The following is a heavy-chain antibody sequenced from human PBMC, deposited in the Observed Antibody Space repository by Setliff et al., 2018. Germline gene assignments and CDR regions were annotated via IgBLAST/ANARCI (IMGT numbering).Heavy chain of an antibody. CDR3: AVGDSKSSPTVYYYMGV. Sequence: SVKVSCKASGGTFNSFSITWVRQAPGQGLEWMGRIIPLFETTNYVEKFQGRVTITTDKSTSTAYMELSRLTSEDTAVYYCAVGDSKSSPTVYYYMGVWGKGTTVTVSS. CDR2: IIPLFETT. CDR1: GGTFNSFS. V-gene: IGHV1-69*05. D-gene: IGHD6-6*01. J-gene: IGHJ6*03.